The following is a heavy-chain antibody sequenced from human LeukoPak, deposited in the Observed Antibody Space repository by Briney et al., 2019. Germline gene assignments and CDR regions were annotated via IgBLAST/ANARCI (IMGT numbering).Heavy chain of an antibody. CDR1: SGSISSSSYY. CDR3: ARRSVGDDAFDI. CDR2: IYYSGST. V-gene: IGHV4-39*07. J-gene: IGHJ3*02. D-gene: IGHD2-15*01. Sequence: SETLSLTCTVSSGSISSSSYYWGWIRQPPGKGLEWIGSIYYSGSTYYNPSLKSRVTISVDTSKNQFSLKLSSVTAADTAVYYCARRSVGDDAFDIWGQGTMVTVSS.